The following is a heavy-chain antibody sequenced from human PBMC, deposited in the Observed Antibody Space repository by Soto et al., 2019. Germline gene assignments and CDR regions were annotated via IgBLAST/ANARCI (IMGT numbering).Heavy chain of an antibody. CDR2: IYWDDDK. CDR1: GFSLSTTGVG. Sequence: QITLKESGPTLVRPTQTLTLTCTFSGFSLSTTGVGVGWIRQPPGKALEWLALIYWDDDKRYSPSQKSRLTITKDTSKNEVILTVPNVDPVDTATYYRAQRLRDYGLGRERAHYFDPWGEGTLVTVSS. V-gene: IGHV2-5*02. CDR3: AQRLRDYGLGRERAHYFDP. J-gene: IGHJ5*02. D-gene: IGHD3-10*01.